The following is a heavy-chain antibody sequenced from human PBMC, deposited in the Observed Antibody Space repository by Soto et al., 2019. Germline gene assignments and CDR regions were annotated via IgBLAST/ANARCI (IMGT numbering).Heavy chain of an antibody. J-gene: IGHJ6*01. CDR3: ARQITYNWNYGGGV. D-gene: IGHD1-7*01. V-gene: IGHV5-10-1*01. CDR2: IDPSDSYT. Sequence: PEESLTISCKVSGYSFTSYWIIWVPQMPGKGLEWMGRIDPSDSYTNYSPSFQGHVTISADKSISTAYLQWSSLKASDTAMYYCARQITYNWNYGGGVWGQGTTVSVSS. CDR1: GYSFTSYW.